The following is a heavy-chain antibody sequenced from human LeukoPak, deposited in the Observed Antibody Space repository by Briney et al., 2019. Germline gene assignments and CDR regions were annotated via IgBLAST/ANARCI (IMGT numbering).Heavy chain of an antibody. CDR2: ISGSGSST. D-gene: IGHD6-19*01. J-gene: IGHJ3*02. V-gene: IGHV3-23*01. Sequence: GGSLRLSCAASGFIFDNYVLTWVRQTPEKGLEWVAGISGSGSSTNYADSVKGRFTISRDNAKNSLYLQMNSLRAEDTAVYYCARDYRQWLVHDAFDIWGQGTMVTVSS. CDR1: GFIFDNYV. CDR3: ARDYRQWLVHDAFDI.